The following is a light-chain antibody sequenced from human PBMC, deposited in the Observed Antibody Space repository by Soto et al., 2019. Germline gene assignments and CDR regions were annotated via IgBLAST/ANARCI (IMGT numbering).Light chain of an antibody. CDR3: QQYENLPN. CDR2: DAS. V-gene: IGKV1-33*01. Sequence: VQMSQSLSSLSATVRDRVTITGQARQNINNYLNWYQQKPGRAPKLLIYDASNLEAGVPSRFRGSGSGTDFTFTISRLQPEDIATYYCQQYENLPNFGQGTRLEIK. CDR1: QNINNY. J-gene: IGKJ5*01.